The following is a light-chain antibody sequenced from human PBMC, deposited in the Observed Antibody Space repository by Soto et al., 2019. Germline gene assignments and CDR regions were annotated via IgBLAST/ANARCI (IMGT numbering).Light chain of an antibody. J-gene: IGLJ1*01. CDR1: NRDVGGCKN. V-gene: IGLV2-8*01. Sequence: SVLAPAPPPPGAPWQAVTISFPGTNRDVGGCKNVSWYPQHPRKAPQLMIYEVSKRPPRGPDRFSGSKSGNTASLTVSGLQAEDEADYYFCSYAGSNNYVFGLATKVTVL. CDR2: EVS. CDR3: CSYAGSNNYV.